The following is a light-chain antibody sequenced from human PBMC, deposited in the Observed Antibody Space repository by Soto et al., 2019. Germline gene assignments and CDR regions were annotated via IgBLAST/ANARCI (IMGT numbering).Light chain of an antibody. CDR1: QSVSSN. CDR2: GAS. J-gene: IGKJ1*01. CDR3: QQYNNWSPT. Sequence: EIVMTQSPATLSVSPGERATLSCRASQSVSSNLAWYQQKPGQAPRLLIYGASTRATRIPARFSGSGSGTEFTLTISSLQSEDFAVYYCQQYNNWSPTFGQGTKVEIK. V-gene: IGKV3-15*01.